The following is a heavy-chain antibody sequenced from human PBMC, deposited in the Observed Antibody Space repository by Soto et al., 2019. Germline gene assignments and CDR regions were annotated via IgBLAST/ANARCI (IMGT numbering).Heavy chain of an antibody. D-gene: IGHD3-3*01. J-gene: IGHJ6*02. CDR3: AKGPTIFGVVITFEYYYGMDV. V-gene: IGHV3-23*01. CDR1: GFILSSSA. Sequence: EVQVLESGGGVVQAGGSLRLSCVASGFILSSSAMSWVRQAPGKGLEWVSAISGGGTSTYYADSVKGRFTISGDSSKNNVYLQMNSLRVEDTALYYCAKGPTIFGVVITFEYYYGMDVWGQGTTVTVSS. CDR2: ISGGGTST.